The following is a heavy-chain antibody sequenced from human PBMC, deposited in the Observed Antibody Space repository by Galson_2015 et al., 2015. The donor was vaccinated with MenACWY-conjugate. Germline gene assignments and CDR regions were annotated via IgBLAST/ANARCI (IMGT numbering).Heavy chain of an antibody. CDR1: GYNFITYW. D-gene: IGHD1-26*01. J-gene: IGHJ6*02. Sequence: QSGAEVKKPGESLKISCKASGYNFITYWIGWVRQVPGKVLEWVGLISPIDSKTRYSPAFEGRVTISADNSITTAYLQWNSLQASDTAMYYCARHPPGGRGMDVWGQGTTVTVSS. CDR2: ISPIDSKT. V-gene: IGHV5-51*01. CDR3: ARHPPGGRGMDV.